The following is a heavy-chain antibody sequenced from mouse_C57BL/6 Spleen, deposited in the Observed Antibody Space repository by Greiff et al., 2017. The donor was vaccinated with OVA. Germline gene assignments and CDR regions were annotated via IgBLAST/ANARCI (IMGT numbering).Heavy chain of an antibody. CDR2: IYWDDDK. CDR1: GFSLSTSGMG. D-gene: IGHD4-1*02. J-gene: IGHJ3*01. V-gene: IGHV8-12*01. CDR3: ARRQLGEFAY. Sequence: QVQLKESGPGILQSSQTLSLTCSFSGFSLSTSGMGVSWIRQPSGKGLEWLAHIYWDDDKRYNPSLKSRLTISKDTSRNQVFLKITSVDTADTATYYCARRQLGEFAYWGQGTLVTVSA.